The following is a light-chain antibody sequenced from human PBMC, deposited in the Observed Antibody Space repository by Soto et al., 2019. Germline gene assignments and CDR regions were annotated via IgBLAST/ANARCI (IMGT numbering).Light chain of an antibody. CDR3: KQYGSPRT. CDR2: AAS. CDR1: QSVSSSY. V-gene: IGKV3-20*01. Sequence: ESVLTRSPGTLSLSPGESATLSCRASQSVSSSYLAWYQQQPGQAPRILIYAASSRATGIQDRFSGSGSGTDFALTIIRLEPAEFAVYYCKQYGSPRTXGGGTKVDIK. J-gene: IGKJ4*01.